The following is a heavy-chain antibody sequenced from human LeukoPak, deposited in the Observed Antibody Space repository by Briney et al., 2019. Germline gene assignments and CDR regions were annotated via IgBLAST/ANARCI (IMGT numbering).Heavy chain of an antibody. V-gene: IGHV3-11*01. J-gene: IGHJ4*02. CDR1: GFTFSDYH. D-gene: IGHD6-13*01. CDR3: VRRPAAGRCFDY. CDR2: ISSGGGII. Sequence: GGSLRLSCVVSGFTFSDYHMSWIRQAPGKGLEWVSYISSGGGIISHADSAKGRFTISRDNAENSLYLQMNSLRAEDTAVYYCVRRPAAGRCFDYWGQGTLVTVSS.